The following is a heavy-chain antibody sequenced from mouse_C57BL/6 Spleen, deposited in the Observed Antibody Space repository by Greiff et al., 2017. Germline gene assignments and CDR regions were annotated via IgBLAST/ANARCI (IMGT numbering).Heavy chain of an antibody. CDR2: ISSGSSTI. CDR1: GFTFSDYG. Sequence: EVKVEESGGGLVKPGGSLKLSCAASGFTFSDYGMHWVRQAPEKGLEWVAYISSGSSTIYYADTVKGRFTISRDNAKNTLFLQMTSLRSEDTAMYYWARLRRGDYFDYWGQGTTLTVSS. J-gene: IGHJ2*01. V-gene: IGHV5-17*01. D-gene: IGHD2-4*01. CDR3: ARLRRGDYFDY.